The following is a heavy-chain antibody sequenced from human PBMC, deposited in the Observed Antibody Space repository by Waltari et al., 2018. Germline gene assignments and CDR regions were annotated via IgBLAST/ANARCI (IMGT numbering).Heavy chain of an antibody. J-gene: IGHJ4*02. D-gene: IGHD1-26*01. V-gene: IGHV4-39*01. CDR3: ARRPGIVGATGFDY. CDR2: IYYSGAT. Sequence: QLQLQESGPGLVKPSETLSLTCTVSGGSISSSSYYWGWIRQPPGKGLEWSGSIYYSGATYYSPSLRSRVPISVDTSKNQYSLKLSAVTAADTAVYYCARRPGIVGATGFDYWGQGTLVTVSS. CDR1: GGSISSSSYY.